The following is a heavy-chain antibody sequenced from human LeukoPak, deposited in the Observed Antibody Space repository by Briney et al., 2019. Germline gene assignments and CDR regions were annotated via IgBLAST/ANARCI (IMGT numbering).Heavy chain of an antibody. D-gene: IGHD1-14*01. J-gene: IGHJ6*03. V-gene: IGHV3-48*03. Sequence: GGSLRLSCAASGFTFSSYEMHWVRQAPGKGLEWVSYISSSGSDIYYADSVKGRFTISRDNAKNSLYLHMNSLRAEDTAVYYCARVGPWVNPDYYYYYMDVWGKGTTVTVSS. CDR3: ARVGPWVNPDYYYYYMDV. CDR2: ISSSGSDI. CDR1: GFTFSSYE.